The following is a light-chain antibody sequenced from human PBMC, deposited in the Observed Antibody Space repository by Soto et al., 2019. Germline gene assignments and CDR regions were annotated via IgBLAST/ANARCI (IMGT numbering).Light chain of an antibody. J-gene: IGKJ2*01. CDR1: QSVSSSY. CDR2: GAS. V-gene: IGKV3-20*01. Sequence: EIVLTQSPGTLSLSPGERATLSCRASQSVSSSYLAWYQQKPGQAPRLLIYGASSSATGIPDRFSGSGSGTDFTLTISRLEPEDFAVYYCLQYGSSPPYTFGQGTKLEIK. CDR3: LQYGSSPPYT.